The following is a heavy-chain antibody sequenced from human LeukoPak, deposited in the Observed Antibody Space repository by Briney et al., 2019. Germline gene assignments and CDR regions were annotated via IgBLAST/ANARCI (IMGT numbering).Heavy chain of an antibody. CDR1: GGSISSSSYY. Sequence: SETLSLTCTVSGGSISSSSYYWDWIRQPPGKGLEWIGSIYYSGSTYYNPSLKSRVTISVDTSKNHFSLKLKSVTAADTAVYYCAKHGELLSWFDPWGQGTQVTVSS. V-gene: IGHV4-39*01. D-gene: IGHD1-26*01. CDR2: IYYSGST. J-gene: IGHJ5*02. CDR3: AKHGELLSWFDP.